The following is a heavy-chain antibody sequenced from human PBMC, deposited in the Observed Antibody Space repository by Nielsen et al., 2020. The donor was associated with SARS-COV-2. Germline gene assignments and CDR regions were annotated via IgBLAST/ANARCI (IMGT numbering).Heavy chain of an antibody. J-gene: IGHJ5*02. V-gene: IGHV3-74*03. Sequence: GGSLRLSCAASGLAFSDYWIHWVRRGPGGGLEWVSRINADGTKTTYAAFAKGRFSISRDNAKNSLYLQMNSLRAEDTAVYYCARDYGEKYQLLSLRWFDPWGQGTLVTVSS. CDR1: GLAFSDYW. D-gene: IGHD2-2*01. CDR3: ARDYGEKYQLLSLRWFDP. CDR2: INADGTKT.